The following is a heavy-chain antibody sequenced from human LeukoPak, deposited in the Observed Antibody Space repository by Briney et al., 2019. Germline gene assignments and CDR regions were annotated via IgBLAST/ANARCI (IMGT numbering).Heavy chain of an antibody. CDR3: AKDMGYTSMLSDE. Sequence: GRSLRLSCAASGFSFSTFGMHWVRQAPGKGLEWVALVSDDGQYYADSVKGRFTISRDNSKNTVYLQMNSLRAEDTAVYYCAKDMGYTSMLSDEWGQGTLVTVSS. V-gene: IGHV3-30*18. CDR1: GFSFSTFG. D-gene: IGHD3-16*01. CDR2: VSDDGQ. J-gene: IGHJ4*02.